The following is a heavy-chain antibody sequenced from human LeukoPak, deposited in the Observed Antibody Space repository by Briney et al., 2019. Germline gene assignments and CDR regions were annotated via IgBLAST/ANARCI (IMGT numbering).Heavy chain of an antibody. Sequence: ASVKVSCKASGYTFTGYYMHWVRQAPGRGLEWMGVINPSGGSTSYAQKFQGRVTMTRDTSTTTVYMDLSSLRSEDTAVYYCAREGDTVMARRYFDYWGQGTLVTVSS. CDR3: AREGDTVMARRYFDY. J-gene: IGHJ4*02. V-gene: IGHV1-46*01. CDR2: INPSGGST. D-gene: IGHD5-18*01. CDR1: GYTFTGYY.